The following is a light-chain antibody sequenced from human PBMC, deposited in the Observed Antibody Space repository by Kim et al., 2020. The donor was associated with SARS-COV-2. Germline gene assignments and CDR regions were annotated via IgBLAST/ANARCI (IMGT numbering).Light chain of an antibody. J-gene: IGLJ1*01. CDR2: QDS. CDR1: KLGDKY. Sequence: SYELTQPPSVSVSPGQTASITCSGDKLGDKYACWYQQKPGQSPVLVIYQDSKRPSGLPERFSGSNSGNTATLTISGTQAMDEADYYCQSWDSSTLVFGTG. CDR3: QSWDSSTLV. V-gene: IGLV3-1*01.